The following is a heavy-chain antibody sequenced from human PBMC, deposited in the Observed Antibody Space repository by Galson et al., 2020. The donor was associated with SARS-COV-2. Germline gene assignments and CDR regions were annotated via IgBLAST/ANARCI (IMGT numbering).Heavy chain of an antibody. CDR2: IYYDGSNT. V-gene: IGHV3-30*02. CDR3: AKHRSTLVRGGLFDY. D-gene: IGHD3-10*01. Sequence: GESLKISCAASGFTFSTYAMHWVRQAPGKGPEWVAFIYYDGSNTYYADSVKGRFTISRDNSMNTLYLQMNSLRDEDTAVYYCAKHRSTLVRGGLFDYWGQGTLVTVSS. CDR1: GFTFSTYA. J-gene: IGHJ4*02.